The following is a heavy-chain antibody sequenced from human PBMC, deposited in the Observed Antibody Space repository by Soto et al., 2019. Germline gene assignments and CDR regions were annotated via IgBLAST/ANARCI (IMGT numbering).Heavy chain of an antibody. CDR2: IYYSGST. CDR3: ARAGWIQLWLHWFDP. J-gene: IGHJ5*02. Sequence: SETLSLTCTVSGGSISSGDYYWSWLRQPPGKGLEWIGYIYYSGSTYYNPSLKSRVTISVDTSKNQFSLKLSSVTAADTAVYYCARAGWIQLWLHWFDPWGQGTLVTVSS. CDR1: GGSISSGDYY. D-gene: IGHD5-18*01. V-gene: IGHV4-30-4*01.